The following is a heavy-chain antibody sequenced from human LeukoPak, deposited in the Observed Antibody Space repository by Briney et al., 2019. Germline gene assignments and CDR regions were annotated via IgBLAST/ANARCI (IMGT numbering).Heavy chain of an antibody. D-gene: IGHD6-19*01. Sequence: GESLKISCKGSGYSFTSYWIGWVRQMPGKGLEWMGIIYPGDSDTRYSPSFQGQVTISADKSISTAYLQWSSLKASDTAMYYCARPHIAVAGTLPYFDYWGQGTLVTVSS. CDR2: IYPGDSDT. CDR3: ARPHIAVAGTLPYFDY. CDR1: GYSFTSYW. J-gene: IGHJ4*02. V-gene: IGHV5-51*01.